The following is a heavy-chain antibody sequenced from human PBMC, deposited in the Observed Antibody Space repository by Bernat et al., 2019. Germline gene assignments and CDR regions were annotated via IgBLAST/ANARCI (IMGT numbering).Heavy chain of an antibody. D-gene: IGHD3-10*01. CDR1: GFTFSSYA. Sequence: EVQLLESGGGLVQPGGSLRLSCAASGFTFSSYAMSWVRQAPGKGLEWVSAISGSGGSTYYADSVKGRFTISRDNSKNTLYLQMNSLRAEDTAVYYCAKDAGAEDRGVTPGNGMDVWGQGTTVTVSS. V-gene: IGHV3-23*01. CDR3: AKDAGAEDRGVTPGNGMDV. J-gene: IGHJ6*02. CDR2: ISGSGGST.